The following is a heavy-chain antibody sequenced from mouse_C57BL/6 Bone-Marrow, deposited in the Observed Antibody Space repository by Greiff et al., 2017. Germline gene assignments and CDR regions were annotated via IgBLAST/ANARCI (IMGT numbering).Heavy chain of an antibody. CDR1: GYTFTSYW. CDR3: ARYRLRRRSDWYFDV. D-gene: IGHD2-4*01. J-gene: IGHJ1*03. Sequence: QVQLQQPGAELVKPGASVKMSCKASGYTFTSYWITWVKQRPGQGLEWIGDISPGSGSTTYNEKFKSKATLTVDTSSSTAYMQLSILTSEDSAVYDGARYRLRRRSDWYFDVWGTGTTVTVSS. V-gene: IGHV1-55*01. CDR2: ISPGSGST.